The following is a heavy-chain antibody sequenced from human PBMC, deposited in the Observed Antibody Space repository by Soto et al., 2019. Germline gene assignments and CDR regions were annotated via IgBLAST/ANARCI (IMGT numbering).Heavy chain of an antibody. CDR2: ISSSSSYI. Sequence: GGSLRLSCAASGFTFSSYSMNWVRQAPGKGLEWVSSISSSSSYIYYADSVKGRFTISRDNAKNSLYLQMNSLRAEDTAVYYCARARSAAGTPAYYGMYVWGQGTTFTVSS. CDR1: GFTFSSYS. D-gene: IGHD6-13*01. J-gene: IGHJ6*02. V-gene: IGHV3-21*01. CDR3: ARARSAAGTPAYYGMYV.